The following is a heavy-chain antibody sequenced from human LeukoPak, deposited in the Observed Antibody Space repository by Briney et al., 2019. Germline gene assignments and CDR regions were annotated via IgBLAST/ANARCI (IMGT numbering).Heavy chain of an antibody. V-gene: IGHV3-30*02. CDR3: AKRGYDYVWGSYRYTTGGHAFDI. J-gene: IGHJ3*02. Sequence: GGSLRLSCAASGFTFSSYGMHWVRQAPGKGLEWVAFIRYDGSNKYYADSVKGRFTISRDNSKNTLYLQMNSLRAEDTAVYYCAKRGYDYVWGSYRYTTGGHAFDIWGQGTMVTVSS. D-gene: IGHD3-16*02. CDR1: GFTFSSYG. CDR2: IRYDGSNK.